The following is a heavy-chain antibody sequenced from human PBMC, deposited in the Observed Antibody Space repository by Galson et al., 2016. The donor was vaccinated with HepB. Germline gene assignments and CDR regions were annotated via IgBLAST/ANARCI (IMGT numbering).Heavy chain of an antibody. CDR1: GFTFSSYA. D-gene: IGHD2-2*01. CDR2: ISVSGGST. CDR3: AKGYCSGTTCFDLYYYYAMDV. Sequence: SLRLSCAASGFTFSSYAMSWVRQGPGEGLEWVSTISVSGGSTYYADSVKGRFTISRDNSKNTLYLQMNSLRAEDTAVYYCAKGYCSGTTCFDLYYYYAMDVWGQGTTVIVSS. V-gene: IGHV3-23*01. J-gene: IGHJ6*02.